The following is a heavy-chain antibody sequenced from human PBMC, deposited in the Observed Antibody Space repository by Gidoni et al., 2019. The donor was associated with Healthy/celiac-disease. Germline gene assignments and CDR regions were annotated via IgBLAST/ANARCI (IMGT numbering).Heavy chain of an antibody. CDR2: IYYSGST. J-gene: IGHJ4*02. Sequence: QVQLQESGPGLVKPSETLSLTCTVSGGSVSSGSYYWSWIRQPPGKGLEWIGYIYYSGSTNYNPSLKSRVTISVDTSKNQFSLKLSSVTAADTAVYYCARFTVTTMYYFDYWGQGTLVTVSS. CDR3: ARFTVTTMYYFDY. D-gene: IGHD4-4*01. CDR1: GGSVSSGSYY. V-gene: IGHV4-61*01.